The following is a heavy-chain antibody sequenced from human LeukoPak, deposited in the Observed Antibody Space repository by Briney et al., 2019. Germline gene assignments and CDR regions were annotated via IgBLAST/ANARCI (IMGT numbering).Heavy chain of an antibody. CDR2: ISSSSSYI. CDR1: GFTFNTYA. Sequence: GGSLRLSCAASGFTFNTYAMSWVRQAPGKGLEWVSSISSSSSYIYYADSVKGRFTISRDNAKNSLYLQMNSLRAEDTAVYYCARSDPHYYGMDVWGQGTTVTVSS. V-gene: IGHV3-21*01. J-gene: IGHJ6*02. CDR3: ARSDPHYYGMDV.